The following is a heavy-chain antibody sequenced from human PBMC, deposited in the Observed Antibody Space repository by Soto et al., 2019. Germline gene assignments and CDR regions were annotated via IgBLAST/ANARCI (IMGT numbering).Heavy chain of an antibody. CDR2: TRNKANSYTT. V-gene: IGHV3-72*01. D-gene: IGHD6-6*01. CDR3: ARDIWAAPSYYYYGMDV. Sequence: GSLRLCCAASGFTFSDHYIDWVRQAPGKGLEWVGRTRNKANSYTTEYAASVKGRFTISRDDSKNSLYLQINSLKTEDTAVYYCARDIWAAPSYYYYGMDVWGQGTTVTSP. CDR1: GFTFSDHY. J-gene: IGHJ6*02.